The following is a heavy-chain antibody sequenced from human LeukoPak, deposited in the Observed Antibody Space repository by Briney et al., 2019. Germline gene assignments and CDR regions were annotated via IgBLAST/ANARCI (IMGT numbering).Heavy chain of an antibody. CDR3: ARDIELSC. D-gene: IGHD1-26*01. J-gene: IGHJ4*02. CDR2: ISASGGNS. CDR1: GFTFSDSA. V-gene: IGHV3-23*01. Sequence: GGSLRLSCEASGFTFSDSAMSWVRQASGRGLEWVSLISASGGNSYYADSVKGRFTVSRDSSKNTLHLQMNSLRAEVTAVYYCARDIELSCWGQGTLVTVSS.